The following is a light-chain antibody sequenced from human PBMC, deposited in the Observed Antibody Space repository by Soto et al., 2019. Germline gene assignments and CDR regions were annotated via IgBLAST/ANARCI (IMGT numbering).Light chain of an antibody. CDR2: AAS. CDR3: QQYGNSPAIT. J-gene: IGKJ5*01. V-gene: IGKV3-20*01. Sequence: EIMLTQSPATLSVSPGERVTLSFRASQSVDINLAWYQQKPGQAPRLLIYAASSRATGIPDRFSGSGSGTDFTLTVSRLEPEDFAVYYCQQYGNSPAITFGQGTRLEIK. CDR1: QSVDIN.